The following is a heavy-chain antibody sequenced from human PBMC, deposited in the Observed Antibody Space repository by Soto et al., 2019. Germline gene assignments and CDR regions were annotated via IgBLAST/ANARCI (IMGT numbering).Heavy chain of an antibody. V-gene: IGHV1-3*04. Sequence: QVQLVQSGAEEKKPGASVKVSCKASGYTFTSYAVHWVRQAPGQGLEWMGSINTDSGNTKYSQKFRGRVTITRDTSASIAYMELGSLRSEDTAVYYCARVDGTYWGQGALVTVSS. CDR2: INTDSGNT. CDR1: GYTFTSYA. D-gene: IGHD1-26*01. CDR3: ARVDGTY. J-gene: IGHJ4*02.